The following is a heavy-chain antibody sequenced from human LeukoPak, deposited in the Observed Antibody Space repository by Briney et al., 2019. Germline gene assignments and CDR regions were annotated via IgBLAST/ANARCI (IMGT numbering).Heavy chain of an antibody. CDR3: ARHSSEQQLVPGDYFDY. J-gene: IGHJ4*02. D-gene: IGHD6-13*01. V-gene: IGHV5-51*01. CDR2: IYPGDSDT. Sequence: GESLKISCKGSGYSFTSYWIGWVRQMPGKGLEWMGIIYPGDSDTRYSPSFQGQVTISADKSISTAYLQWSSLKASDTAMYYCARHSSEQQLVPGDYFDYWGQGTLVTVSS. CDR1: GYSFTSYW.